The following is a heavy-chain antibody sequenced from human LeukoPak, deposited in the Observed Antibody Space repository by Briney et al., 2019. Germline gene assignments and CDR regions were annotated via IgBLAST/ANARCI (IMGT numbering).Heavy chain of an antibody. Sequence: PSQTLSLTCTVSGGSISSGSYYWSWIRQPAGKGLEWIGRIYTSGSTNYNPSLKSRVTISVDTSKNQFSLKLSSVTAADTAVYYCARDALQRITGGGVSYYYYYMDVWGKGTTVTVSS. J-gene: IGHJ6*03. D-gene: IGHD7-27*01. CDR2: IYTSGST. CDR3: ARDALQRITGGGVSYYYYYMDV. V-gene: IGHV4-61*02. CDR1: GGSISSGSYY.